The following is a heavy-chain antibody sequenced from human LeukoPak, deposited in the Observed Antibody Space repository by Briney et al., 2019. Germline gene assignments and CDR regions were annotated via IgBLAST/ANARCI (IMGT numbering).Heavy chain of an antibody. CDR3: ARWVVVPADLDP. CDR1: GFTFSSYS. D-gene: IGHD2-2*01. V-gene: IGHV3-21*01. J-gene: IGHJ5*02. Sequence: PGGSLRLSCAASGFTFSSYSMNWVRQAPGKGLEWVSSISSSSSYIYYADSVKGRFTISRDNAKNSLYLQMNSLRAEDTAVYYCARWVVVPADLDPWGQGTLVTVSS. CDR2: ISSSSSYI.